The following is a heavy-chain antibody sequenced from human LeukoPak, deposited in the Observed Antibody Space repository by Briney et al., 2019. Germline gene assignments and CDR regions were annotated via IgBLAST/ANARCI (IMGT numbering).Heavy chain of an antibody. CDR1: GFTFSSYD. CDR3: AKDPYSGSYSHWFDP. V-gene: IGHV3-23*01. D-gene: IGHD1-26*01. Sequence: GVSLRLSCAASGFTFSSYDMSWVRQAPGKGLEWVSAISGSGGSTYYADSVKGRFTISRDNSKNTLYLQMNSLRAEDTAVYYCAKDPYSGSYSHWFDPWGQGTLVTVSS. J-gene: IGHJ5*02. CDR2: ISGSGGST.